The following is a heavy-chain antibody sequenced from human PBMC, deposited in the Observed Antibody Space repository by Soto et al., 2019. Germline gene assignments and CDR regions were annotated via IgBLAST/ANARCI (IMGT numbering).Heavy chain of an antibody. CDR3: ARGYGSGSYYDY. CDR1: GYSFTSYY. CDR2: INPSDGST. V-gene: IGHV1-46*01. J-gene: IGHJ4*02. Sequence: ASVKVSCKASGYSFTSYYVHWVRQAPGQGPECMGIINPSDGSTSYAQKFQGRVTMTRDTSTSTVYMELSSLRSEDTAVYYCARGYGSGSYYDYWGQGTMVTVS. D-gene: IGHD3-10*01.